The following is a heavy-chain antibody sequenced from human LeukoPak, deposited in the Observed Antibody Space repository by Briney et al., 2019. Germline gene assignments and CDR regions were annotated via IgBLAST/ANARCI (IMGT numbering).Heavy chain of an antibody. V-gene: IGHV4-30-4*01. CDR1: GGSISSGDYY. CDR2: IYYSGST. CDR3: ARAGIVVVPAASFPYYYYGMDV. Sequence: SETLSLTCTVSGGSISSGDYYWSWIRQPPGKGLEWIGYIYYSGSTYYNPSLKSRVTISVDTSKNQFSLKLSSVTAADTAVYYCARAGIVVVPAASFPYYYYGMDVWGQGTTVTVSS. D-gene: IGHD2-2*01. J-gene: IGHJ6*02.